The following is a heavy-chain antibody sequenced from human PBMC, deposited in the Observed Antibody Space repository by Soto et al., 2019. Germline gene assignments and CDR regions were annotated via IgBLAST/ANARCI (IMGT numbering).Heavy chain of an antibody. D-gene: IGHD6-19*01. Sequence: GASVKVSCKASGYTFTSYGISWVRQAPGQGLEWMGWISAYNGNTNYAQKLQGRVTMTTDTSTSTAYMELRSLRSDDTAVYYCARLLGAELSCGWYDYYYYYMDVWGKGTTVTVSS. CDR1: GYTFTSYG. CDR3: ARLLGAELSCGWYDYYYYYMDV. V-gene: IGHV1-18*01. J-gene: IGHJ6*03. CDR2: ISAYNGNT.